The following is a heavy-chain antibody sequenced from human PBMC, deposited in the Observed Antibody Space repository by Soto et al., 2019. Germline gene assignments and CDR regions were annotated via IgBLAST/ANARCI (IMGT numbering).Heavy chain of an antibody. CDR3: ARDLRRDGWFGELAPYYYYGMDV. CDR2: IIPIFGTA. Sequence: QVQLVQSGAEVKKPGSSVKVSCKASGGTFSSYAISWVRQAPGQGLEWMGGIIPIFGTANYAQKFQGRVTITADESTSTAYVELSSLRSEDTAVYYCARDLRRDGWFGELAPYYYYGMDVWGQGTTVTVSS. V-gene: IGHV1-69*01. CDR1: GGTFSSYA. J-gene: IGHJ6*02. D-gene: IGHD3-10*01.